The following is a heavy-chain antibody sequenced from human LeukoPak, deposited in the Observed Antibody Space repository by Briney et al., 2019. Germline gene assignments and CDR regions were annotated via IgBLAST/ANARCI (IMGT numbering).Heavy chain of an antibody. CDR3: VGDPTTDRYQYFQY. Sequence: GGSLRLSCTASGFIFSNFGVNWVRQAPGKGLEWVSCMDRHSDIYYADSVKRRFTISRDNARNSVYLQMNSLTVEDSGVYYCVGDPTTDRYQYFQYWGQGALVTVSS. D-gene: IGHD2-21*02. CDR1: GFIFSNFG. V-gene: IGHV3-21*01. J-gene: IGHJ4*02. CDR2: MDRHSDI.